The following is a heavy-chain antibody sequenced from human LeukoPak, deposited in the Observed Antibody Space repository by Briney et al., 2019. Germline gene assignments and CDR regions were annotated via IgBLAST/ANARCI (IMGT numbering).Heavy chain of an antibody. CDR1: GFTFSSYG. CDR3: ASPGSTFDY. V-gene: IGHV3-30*03. CDR2: ISHDGSNK. J-gene: IGHJ4*02. D-gene: IGHD7-27*01. Sequence: PGGSLRLSCAASGFTFSSYGMHWVRQAPGKGLEWVAVISHDGSNKYYADSVKGRFTISRDNSKNTLYLQMNSLRAEDTAVYYCASPGSTFDYWGQGTLVTVSS.